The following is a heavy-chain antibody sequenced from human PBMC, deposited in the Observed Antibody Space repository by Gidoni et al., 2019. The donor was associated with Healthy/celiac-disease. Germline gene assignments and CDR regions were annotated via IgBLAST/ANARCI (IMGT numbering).Heavy chain of an antibody. CDR3: ARAVKWFGELIDY. D-gene: IGHD3-10*01. Sequence: QVQLVESGGGLVKPGGSLRLSCAASGFTFSDYYMSWIRQAPGRGLEWFSYISSSVSTRYYADSVKGRFTISRDNAKNSLYLQMNSLRAEDTAVYYCARAVKWFGELIDYWGQGTLVTVSS. V-gene: IGHV3-11*01. J-gene: IGHJ4*02. CDR1: GFTFSDYY. CDR2: ISSSVSTR.